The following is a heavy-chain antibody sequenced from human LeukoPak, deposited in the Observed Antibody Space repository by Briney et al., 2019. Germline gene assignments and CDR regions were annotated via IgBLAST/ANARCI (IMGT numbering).Heavy chain of an antibody. CDR2: VDHTGST. J-gene: IGHJ6*03. CDR1: DDSITMYY. V-gene: IGHV4-59*01. D-gene: IGHD1-1*01. CDR3: ARGRVSSSTWYSTYYYYFYMDV. Sequence: PSETLSLTCSVSDDSITMYYWTWIPQPPGKGLEWIGYVDHTGSTNFNPSLNGRVSISSDTTKNLFSLRLRSVTAADTAVYFCARGRVSSSTWYSTYYYYFYMDVWGKGTTVTVSS.